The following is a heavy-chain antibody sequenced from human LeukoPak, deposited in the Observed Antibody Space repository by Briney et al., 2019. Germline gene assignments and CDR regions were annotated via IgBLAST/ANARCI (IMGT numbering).Heavy chain of an antibody. J-gene: IGHJ5*02. CDR1: GGSISSSRYY. V-gene: IGHV4-39*07. Sequence: SETLSLTCTVSGGSISSSRYYWGWIRQPPGKGLEWIGSIYYSGSTYYNPSLKSRVTISVDTSKNQFSLKLSSVTAADTAVYYCARNVGSGSYYWFDPWGQGTLVTVSS. CDR2: IYYSGST. CDR3: ARNVGSGSYYWFDP. D-gene: IGHD1-26*01.